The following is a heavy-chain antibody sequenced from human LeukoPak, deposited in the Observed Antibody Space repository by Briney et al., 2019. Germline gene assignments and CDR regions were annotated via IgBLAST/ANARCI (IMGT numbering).Heavy chain of an antibody. CDR3: AHARTYYDILTGYYTGYNWFDP. CDR2: IYWDDDK. J-gene: IGHJ5*02. CDR1: GFSLSTSGVG. D-gene: IGHD3-9*01. Sequence: SGPTLVNPTQTLTLTCTFSGFSLSTSGVGVGLIRQPPGKALEWLALIYWDDDKRYSPSLKSRLTITKDTSKNQVVLTMTNMDPVDTSTYYCAHARTYYDILTGYYTGYNWFDPWGQGTLVTVSS. V-gene: IGHV2-5*02.